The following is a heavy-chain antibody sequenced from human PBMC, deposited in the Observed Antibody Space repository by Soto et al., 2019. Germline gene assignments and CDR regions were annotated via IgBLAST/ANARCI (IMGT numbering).Heavy chain of an antibody. CDR1: GGSISSSSYY. V-gene: IGHV4-39*01. Sequence: QLQLQESGPGLVKPSETLSLTCTVSGGSISSSSYYWGWIRQPPGKGLEWIGSIYYSGSTYYNPSLKSRVTISVDTSKNQFSLKLSSVTAADTAVYYCARLDEGWNFPFDYWGQGTLVTVSS. D-gene: IGHD1-1*01. CDR2: IYYSGST. J-gene: IGHJ4*02. CDR3: ARLDEGWNFPFDY.